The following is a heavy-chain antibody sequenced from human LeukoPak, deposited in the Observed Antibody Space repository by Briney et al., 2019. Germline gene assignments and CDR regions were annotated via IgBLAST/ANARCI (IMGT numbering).Heavy chain of an antibody. CDR2: INPNNGGT. CDR3: ARDNAIFGVVIISDY. V-gene: IGHV1-18*01. Sequence: ASVKVSCKASGYLFTGYYIHWVRQVPGQGLEWMGWINPNNGGTNYAQKLQGRVTMTTDTSTSTAYMELRSLRSDDTAVYYCARDNAIFGVVIISDYWGQGTLVTVSS. CDR1: GYLFTGYY. J-gene: IGHJ4*02. D-gene: IGHD3-3*01.